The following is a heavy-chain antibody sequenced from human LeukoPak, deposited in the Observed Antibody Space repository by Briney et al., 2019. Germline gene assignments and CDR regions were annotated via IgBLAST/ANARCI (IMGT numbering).Heavy chain of an antibody. D-gene: IGHD5-24*01. V-gene: IGHV4-39*01. CDR3: ARHRSKWLQSSFDY. CDR1: GGSISSSSYY. J-gene: IGHJ4*02. Sequence: SETLSLTCTVSGGSISSSSYYWGWIRQPPGKGLEWIGSIYYSGSTYYNPSLKSRVTISVDTSKNQFSLKLSSVTAADTAVYYCARHRSKWLQSSFDYWGQGTLVTVSS. CDR2: IYYSGST.